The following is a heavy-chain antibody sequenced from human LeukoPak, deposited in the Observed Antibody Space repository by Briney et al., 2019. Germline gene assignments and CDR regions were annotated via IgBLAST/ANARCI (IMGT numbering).Heavy chain of an antibody. CDR2: IISRTSGGAT. Sequence: GGSLRLSCTASGFSFSNAWMTWVRQAPGKGLEWVGRIISRTSGGATDYAAPVRGRFTISRDDSQNTLHLQMNSLKTEDTAVYYCTTHRYSHDVIGYSYFDYWGQGTPVTVSS. CDR3: TTHRYSHDVIGYSYFDY. D-gene: IGHD3-22*01. J-gene: IGHJ4*02. CDR1: GFSFSNAW. V-gene: IGHV3-15*01.